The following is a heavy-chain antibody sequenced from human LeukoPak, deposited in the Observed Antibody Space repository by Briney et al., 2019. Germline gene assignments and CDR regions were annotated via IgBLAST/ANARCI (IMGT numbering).Heavy chain of an antibody. CDR2: IYYNGST. CDR1: GGSINSGDYY. J-gene: IGHJ4*02. V-gene: IGHV4-30-4*08. D-gene: IGHD3-22*01. Sequence: SETLSLTCTVSGGSINSGDYYWTWIRQPPGKGLEWIGYIYYNGSTYYNPSLKSRITISLDTSTNQFSLKLSSVTAADTAVYYCARRYYDSSGFTFDYWGQGILVTVSS. CDR3: ARRYYDSSGFTFDY.